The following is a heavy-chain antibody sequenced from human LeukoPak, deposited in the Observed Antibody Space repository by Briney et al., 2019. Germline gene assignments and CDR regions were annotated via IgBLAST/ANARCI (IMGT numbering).Heavy chain of an antibody. Sequence: SQTLSLTCAISGDSVSSNSAAWNWIRQSPSRGLEWLGRTYYRSKWYNDYAVSVKSRITINPDTSKNQFSLQLNSVTPEDTAVYYCAGEVYCSGGSCYNWFDPWGQGTLVTVSS. CDR1: GDSVSSNSAA. J-gene: IGHJ5*02. CDR2: TYYRSKWYN. D-gene: IGHD2-15*01. CDR3: AGEVYCSGGSCYNWFDP. V-gene: IGHV6-1*01.